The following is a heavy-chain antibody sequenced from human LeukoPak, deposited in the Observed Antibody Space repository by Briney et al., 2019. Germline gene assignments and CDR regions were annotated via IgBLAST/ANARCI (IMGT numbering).Heavy chain of an antibody. J-gene: IGHJ4*02. CDR3: ARMGENGGYTTTFDY. Sequence: SETLSLTCAVYGGSFSGYYWSWIRQPPGKGLEWIGEINHSGSTNYNPSLKSRVTISVDTSKNQFSLKLSSVTAADTAVYYCARMGENGGYTTTFDYWGQGTLVTVSS. V-gene: IGHV4-34*01. CDR2: INHSGST. CDR1: GGSFSGYY. D-gene: IGHD4-23*01.